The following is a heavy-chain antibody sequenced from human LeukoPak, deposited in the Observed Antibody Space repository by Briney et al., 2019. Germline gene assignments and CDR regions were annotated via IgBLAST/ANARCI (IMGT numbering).Heavy chain of an antibody. Sequence: SETLSLTCTVSGGSISSYYWSWIRQPPGKGLAWIGYIYYSGSTNYNPSLKSRVTISVDTSKNQFSLKLSSVTAADTAVYYCARWNGDWPPAFDPWGQGTLVTVSS. D-gene: IGHD4-17*01. J-gene: IGHJ5*02. V-gene: IGHV4-59*08. CDR2: IYYSGST. CDR3: ARWNGDWPPAFDP. CDR1: GGSISSYY.